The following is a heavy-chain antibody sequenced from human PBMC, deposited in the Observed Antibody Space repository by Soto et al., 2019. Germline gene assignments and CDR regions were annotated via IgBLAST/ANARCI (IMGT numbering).Heavy chain of an antibody. CDR2: IIPLFRTP. CDR3: ARGNDRLQLDGNYYYILEV. V-gene: IGHV1-69*12. J-gene: IGHJ6*02. Sequence: QVQLVQSGAEMKEPGSSVKVSCKTSGGTFSSSAISWLRQAPGQGLEWMGGIIPLFRTPDYAQKFQGRVTIAADESTSTAYMELSSLRSEDTAVSYCARGNDRLQLDGNYYYILEVWGQGTTITVSS. CDR1: GGTFSSSA. D-gene: IGHD4-4*01.